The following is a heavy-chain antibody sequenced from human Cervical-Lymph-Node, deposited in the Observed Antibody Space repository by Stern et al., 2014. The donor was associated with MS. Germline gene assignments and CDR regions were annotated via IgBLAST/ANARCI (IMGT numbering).Heavy chain of an antibody. V-gene: IGHV5-51*03. D-gene: IGHD6-19*01. CDR3: ARGISSGGSSYYFDY. Sequence: VQLVQSGAEVKKAGESLKISCKDSIYSFTSYWIGWVRQMPGKGLEWMGIIYPGDSATRYSPSFQGQVTISADKSIGTAFLQWSSLKASDTAMYYCARGISSGGSSYYFDYWGQGTLVTVSS. CDR1: IYSFTSYW. CDR2: IYPGDSAT. J-gene: IGHJ4*02.